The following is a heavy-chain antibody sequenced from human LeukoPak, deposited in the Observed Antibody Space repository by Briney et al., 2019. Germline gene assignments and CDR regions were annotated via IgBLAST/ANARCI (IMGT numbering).Heavy chain of an antibody. V-gene: IGHV3-7*01. CDR2: IKHDGSEK. J-gene: IGHJ4*02. Sequence: QPGGSLRLSCAASGFTFSSYSMSWVRQAPGKGLEWVANIKHDGSEKFYVDSVKGRFTISRDNAKNSLYLQMSSLRAEDTAIYYCAREDFWSRPTGAFDYWGQGTLVTVSP. D-gene: IGHD3-3*01. CDR3: AREDFWSRPTGAFDY. CDR1: GFTFSSYS.